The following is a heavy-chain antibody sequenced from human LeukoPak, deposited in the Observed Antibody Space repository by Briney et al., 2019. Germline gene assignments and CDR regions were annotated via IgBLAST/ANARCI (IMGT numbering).Heavy chain of an antibody. CDR2: IYVGGST. Sequence: SETLSLTCTVSGGSISSSSYYWGWIRQPPEKGLGWIGNIYVGGSTYYNPSLNSRVTLSLDTSRNQISLDLNSVTAADTAVYYCARLQYYYDSSGFFDYWGQGTVVTVSS. J-gene: IGHJ4*02. V-gene: IGHV4-39*07. D-gene: IGHD3-22*01. CDR3: ARLQYYYDSSGFFDY. CDR1: GGSISSSSYY.